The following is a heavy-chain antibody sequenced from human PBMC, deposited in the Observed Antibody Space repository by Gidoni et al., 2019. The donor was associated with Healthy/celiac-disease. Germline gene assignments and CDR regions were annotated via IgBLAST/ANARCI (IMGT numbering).Heavy chain of an antibody. J-gene: IGHJ4*02. CDR2: ISGSGGST. V-gene: IGHV3-23*01. CDR1: GFTFTSYA. Sequence: EVQLLESGGGLVQPGGSLRLPCAASGFTFTSYAMSWVRQAPGKGLEWVSAISGSGGSTYYADSVKGRFTISRDNSKNTLYLQMNSLRAEDTAVYYCAKEGIYCSGGSCNYFDYWGQGTLVTVSS. D-gene: IGHD2-15*01. CDR3: AKEGIYCSGGSCNYFDY.